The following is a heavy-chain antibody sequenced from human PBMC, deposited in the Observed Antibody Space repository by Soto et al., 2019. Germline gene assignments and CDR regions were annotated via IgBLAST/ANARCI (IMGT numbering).Heavy chain of an antibody. CDR1: GGTFSSYA. CDR2: IIPIFGTA. D-gene: IGHD1-7*01. J-gene: IGHJ6*02. Sequence: RASVKVSCKASGGTFSSYAISWARQAPGQGLEWMGGIIPIFGTANYAQKFQGRVTITADKSTSTAYMELSSLRSEDTAVYYCARVESVTGTTYHYYYGMDVWGQGTTVTVSS. V-gene: IGHV1-69*06. CDR3: ARVESVTGTTYHYYYGMDV.